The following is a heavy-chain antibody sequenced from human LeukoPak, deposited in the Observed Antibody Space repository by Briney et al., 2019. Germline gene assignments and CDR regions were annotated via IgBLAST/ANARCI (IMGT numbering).Heavy chain of an antibody. Sequence: SETLSLACTVSRGSVSSGSYYWSWIRQPPGKGLEWIGYIYYSGSAKYNPSLKSRVTISVDTSKNQFSLKLTSVTAADTAVYCCARGFVDWGLSWFDPWGQGTLVTVSS. D-gene: IGHD3/OR15-3a*01. J-gene: IGHJ5*02. CDR2: IYYSGSA. CDR1: RGSVSSGSYY. V-gene: IGHV4-61*01. CDR3: ARGFVDWGLSWFDP.